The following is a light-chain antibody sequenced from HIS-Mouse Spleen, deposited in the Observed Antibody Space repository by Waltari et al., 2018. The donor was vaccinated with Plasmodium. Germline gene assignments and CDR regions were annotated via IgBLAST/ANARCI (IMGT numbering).Light chain of an antibody. Sequence: SYELTQPPSVSVSPGQTARITCSGDALPKKYAYWYQQKSGQAPVLGSYEDSKRPAGSPERVSGSSSGTRSTWTISGAQVEDEADYYCYSTDSSGNHRVFGGGTKLTVL. CDR3: YSTDSSGNHRV. CDR1: ALPKKY. CDR2: EDS. V-gene: IGLV3-10*01. J-gene: IGLJ3*02.